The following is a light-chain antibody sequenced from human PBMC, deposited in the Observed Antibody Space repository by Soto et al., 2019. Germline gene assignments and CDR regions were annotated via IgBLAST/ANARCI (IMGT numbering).Light chain of an antibody. V-gene: IGKV1-39*01. J-gene: IGKJ2*01. CDR1: QSIYNY. CDR3: QQSYSTHVT. Sequence: DIQMTQSPSSLSASVGDRVTITCRASQSIYNYLNWYQQKPGKAPKLLIYAASSLQSGVPSRFSGRGSGTDFTLTISSLQPEDFATYYCQQSYSTHVTFGQGTKLEIK. CDR2: AAS.